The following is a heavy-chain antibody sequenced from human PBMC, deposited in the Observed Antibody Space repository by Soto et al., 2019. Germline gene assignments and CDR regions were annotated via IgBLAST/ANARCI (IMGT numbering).Heavy chain of an antibody. J-gene: IGHJ4*02. CDR2: IKQDGSEK. D-gene: IGHD6-19*01. V-gene: IGHV3-7*01. CDR1: GFTFSSYW. Sequence: GSLRLSCAASGFTFSSYWMSWVRQAPGKGLEWVANIKQDGSEKYYVDSVKGRFTISRDNAKNSLYPQMNSLRAEDTAVYYCARAGRIAVAALADYWGQGTLVTVSS. CDR3: ARAGRIAVAALADY.